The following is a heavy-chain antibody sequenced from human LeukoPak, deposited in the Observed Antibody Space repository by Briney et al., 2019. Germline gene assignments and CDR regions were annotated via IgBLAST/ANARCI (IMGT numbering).Heavy chain of an antibody. CDR3: AHSTYYDFWSGYPPFDP. CDR2: IYWNDDK. J-gene: IGHJ5*02. CDR1: GGCISSYYW. Sequence: TLSLTCTVSGGCISSYYWSWIRQPPGKALEWLALIYWNDDKRYSPSLKSRLTITKDTSKNQVVLTMTNMDPVDTATYYCAHSTYYDFWSGYPPFDPWGQGTLVTVSS. V-gene: IGHV2-5*01. D-gene: IGHD3-3*01.